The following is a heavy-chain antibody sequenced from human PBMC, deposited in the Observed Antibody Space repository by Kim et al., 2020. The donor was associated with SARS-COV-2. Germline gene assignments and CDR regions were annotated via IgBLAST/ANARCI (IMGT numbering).Heavy chain of an antibody. CDR3: ARAPASYSGYVGIYYYYYYGMDV. V-gene: IGHV1-18*01. Sequence: ASVKVSCKASGYTFTSYGISWVRQAPGQGLEWMGWISAYNGNTNYAQKLQGRVTMTTDTSTSTAYMELRSLRSDDTAVYYCARAPASYSGYVGIYYYYYYGMDVWGQGTTVTVSS. CDR1: GYTFTSYG. J-gene: IGHJ6*02. D-gene: IGHD5-12*01. CDR2: ISAYNGNT.